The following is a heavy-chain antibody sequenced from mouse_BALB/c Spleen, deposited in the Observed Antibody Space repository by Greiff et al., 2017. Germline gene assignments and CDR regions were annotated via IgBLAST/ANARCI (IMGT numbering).Heavy chain of an antibody. J-gene: IGHJ4*01. Sequence: QVQLQQSGPGLVAPSQSLSITCTVSGFSLSRYSVHWVRQPPGKGLEWLGVIWAGGSTNYNSALMSRLSISKDNSKSQVFLKMNSLQTDDTAMYYCARGFNYAMDYWGQGTSVTVSS. CDR2: IWAGGST. CDR1: GFSLSRYS. CDR3: ARGFNYAMDY. V-gene: IGHV2-9*02.